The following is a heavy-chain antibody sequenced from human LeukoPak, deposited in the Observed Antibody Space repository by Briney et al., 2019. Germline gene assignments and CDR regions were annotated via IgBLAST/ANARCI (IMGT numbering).Heavy chain of an antibody. CDR2: ISGSGGST. Sequence: PGGSLRLSCAASGFTFSSYAIIWVRQAPGKGLEWGSTISGSGGSTNYADSVKGRFTISRDNSKKRLYRKMTSLRAEDTAIYYCAKDGKKYGSTWDFDYWGQGTLVTVSS. D-gene: IGHD6-13*01. CDR1: GFTFSSYA. V-gene: IGHV3-23*01. J-gene: IGHJ4*02. CDR3: AKDGKKYGSTWDFDY.